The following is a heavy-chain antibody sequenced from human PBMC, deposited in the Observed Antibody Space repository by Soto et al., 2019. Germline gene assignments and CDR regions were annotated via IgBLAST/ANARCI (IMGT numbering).Heavy chain of an antibody. CDR2: ISYDGSNK. J-gene: IGHJ6*02. CDR1: GFTFSSYG. Sequence: GGSLRLSCAASGFTFSSYGMHWVRQAPGKGLEWVAVISYDGSNKYYADSVKGRFTISRDNSKNTLYLQMNSLRAEDTAVYYCAKDSSDSSSSYYYYYGMDVWGQGTTVTVSS. D-gene: IGHD6-6*01. CDR3: AKDSSDSSSSYYYYYGMDV. V-gene: IGHV3-30*18.